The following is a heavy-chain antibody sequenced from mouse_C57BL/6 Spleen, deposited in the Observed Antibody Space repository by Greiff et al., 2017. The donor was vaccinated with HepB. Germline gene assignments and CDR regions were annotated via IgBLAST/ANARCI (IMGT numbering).Heavy chain of an antibody. V-gene: IGHV1-15*01. CDR1: GYTFTDYE. CDR2: IDPETGGT. Sequence: QVQLQQSGAELVRPGASVTLSCKASGYTFTDYEMHWVKQTPVHGLEWIGAIDPETGGTAYNQKFKGKAILTADKSSSTAYMELRSLTSEDSAVYYCTRESLWPRFAYWGQGTLVTVSA. D-gene: IGHD1-1*02. CDR3: TRESLWPRFAY. J-gene: IGHJ3*01.